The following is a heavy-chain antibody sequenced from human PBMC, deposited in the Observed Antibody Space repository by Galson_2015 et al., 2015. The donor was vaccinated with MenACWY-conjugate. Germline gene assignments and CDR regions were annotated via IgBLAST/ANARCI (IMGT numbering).Heavy chain of an antibody. CDR2: IDWDNNK. J-gene: IGHJ6*03. CDR1: GFSLSTGGMC. CDR3: ARLKRFTGYFYYYYIDV. D-gene: IGHD2-8*02. V-gene: IGHV2-70*11. Sequence: PALVKPTQTLTLTCNFSGFSLSTGGMCVTWIRQPPGKALEWLARIDWDNNKYYSTSLKTRLTISKDTAKNQGVLTMTNMDPVDTATYYCARLKRFTGYFYYYYIDVRGKGTAVTVSS.